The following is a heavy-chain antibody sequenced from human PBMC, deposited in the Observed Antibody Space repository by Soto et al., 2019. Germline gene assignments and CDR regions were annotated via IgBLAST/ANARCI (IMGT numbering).Heavy chain of an antibody. CDR2: ISYDGSNK. Sequence: QVQLVESGGAVVQPGRSLRLSCAASGFTFSSYGMHWVRQAPGKGLEWVAVISYDGSNKYYADSVKGRFTISRDNSKNTQYLQMNSLRAEDTAVFYCAKDISHYYDSSGYYRDWGQGTLVTVSS. V-gene: IGHV3-30*18. CDR3: AKDISHYYDSSGYYRD. J-gene: IGHJ4*02. D-gene: IGHD3-22*01. CDR1: GFTFSSYG.